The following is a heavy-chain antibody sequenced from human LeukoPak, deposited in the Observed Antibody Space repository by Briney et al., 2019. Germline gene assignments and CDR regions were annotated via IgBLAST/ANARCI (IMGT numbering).Heavy chain of an antibody. CDR3: AKVGPYYYDSSGYYWSGGYYMDV. V-gene: IGHV3-30*18. CDR1: GFTFSSYA. J-gene: IGHJ6*03. D-gene: IGHD3-22*01. CDR2: ISYDGSNK. Sequence: GGSLRLSCAASGFTFSSYAMHWVRQAPGKGLEWVAVISYDGSNKYYADSVKGRFTISRDNSKNTLYLQMNSLRAEDTAVYYCAKVGPYYYDSSGYYWSGGYYMDVWGKGTTVTVSS.